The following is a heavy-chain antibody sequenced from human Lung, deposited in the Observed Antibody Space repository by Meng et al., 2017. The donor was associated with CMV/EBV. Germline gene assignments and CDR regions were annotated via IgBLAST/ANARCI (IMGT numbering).Heavy chain of an antibody. D-gene: IGHD1/OR15-1a*01. J-gene: IGHJ6*02. CDR1: GFTFDNYE. CDR2: INKNGFNI. Sequence: SLKISXAASGFTFDNYEMNWVRQAPGKGLEWISYINKNGFNIEYADSVKGRFTISRDNAKNSLFLQLDSLRADDTAVYYCARNTLSYYGMDLWGQGTTVTFSS. CDR3: ARNTLSYYGMDL. V-gene: IGHV3-48*03.